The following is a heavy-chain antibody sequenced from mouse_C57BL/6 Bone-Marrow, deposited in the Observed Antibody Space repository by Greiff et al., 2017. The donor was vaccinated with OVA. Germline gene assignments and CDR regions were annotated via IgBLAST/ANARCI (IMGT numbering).Heavy chain of an antibody. V-gene: IGHV14-4*01. J-gene: IGHJ3*01. Sequence: EVQLQQSGAELVRPGASVTLSCTASGFNFKDDYMHWVKQRPEQGLEWIGWIDPENGDTEYASKFQGKATITADTSSNTAYLQLSSLTSEDTAVYYCTTGDFPLAYSGQGTLVTVSA. CDR1: GFNFKDDY. CDR3: TTGDFPLAY. CDR2: IDPENGDT.